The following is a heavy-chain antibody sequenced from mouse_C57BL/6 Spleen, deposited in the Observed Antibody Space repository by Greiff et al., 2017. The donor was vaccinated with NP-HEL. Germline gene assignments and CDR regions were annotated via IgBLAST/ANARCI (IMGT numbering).Heavy chain of an antibody. V-gene: IGHV1-81*01. Sequence: QVQLQQSGAELARPGASVKLSCKASGYTFTSYGISWVKQRTGQGLEWIGEIYPRSGNTYYNEKFKGKATLTADKSSSTAYMELRSLTSEDSAVYFCARSGLLLRSLAMDYWGQGTSVTVSS. CDR2: IYPRSGNT. D-gene: IGHD1-1*01. CDR1: GYTFTSYG. J-gene: IGHJ4*01. CDR3: ARSGLLLRSLAMDY.